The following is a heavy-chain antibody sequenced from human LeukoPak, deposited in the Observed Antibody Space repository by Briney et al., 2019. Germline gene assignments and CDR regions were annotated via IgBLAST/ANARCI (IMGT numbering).Heavy chain of an antibody. V-gene: IGHV3-23*01. Sequence: QPGRSQRLSCAASGFTFSSYATSSVRQPAGNGLEWVAAIGGSGGSTYYADSVKGRFTISRENSKNTLYLQMNSLRAEDTAVYYCAKKPVGRAAGYYFDYWGQGTLVTVSS. CDR1: GFTFSSYA. CDR2: IGGSGGST. J-gene: IGHJ4*02. D-gene: IGHD6-13*01. CDR3: AKKPVGRAAGYYFDY.